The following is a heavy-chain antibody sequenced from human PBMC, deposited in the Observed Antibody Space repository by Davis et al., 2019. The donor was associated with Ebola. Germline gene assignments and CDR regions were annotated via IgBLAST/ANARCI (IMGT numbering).Heavy chain of an antibody. D-gene: IGHD3-22*01. CDR1: GGSISSSSYY. CDR2: IYYSGST. CDR3: ARQEITMIVYWYFDL. V-gene: IGHV4-39*01. J-gene: IGHJ2*01. Sequence: MPSETLSLTCTVSGGSISSSSYYWGWIRQPPGKGLEWIGSIYYSGSTYYNPSLKSRVTISVDTSKNQFSLKLSSVTAADTAVYYCARQEITMIVYWYFDLWGRGTLVTVSS.